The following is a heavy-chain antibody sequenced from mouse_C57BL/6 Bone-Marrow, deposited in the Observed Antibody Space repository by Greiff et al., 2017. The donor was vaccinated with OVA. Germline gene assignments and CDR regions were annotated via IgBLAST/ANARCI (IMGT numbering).Heavy chain of an antibody. CDR2: INPNYGTT. CDR3: AREDSSGPWFAY. CDR1: GYSFTDYN. Sequence: VHVKQSGPELVKPGASVKISCKASGYSFTDYNMNWVKQSNGKSLEWIGVINPNYGTTSYNQKFKGKATLTVDKSSSTAYMQLNSLTSEDSAVYYCAREDSSGPWFAYWGQGTLVTVSA. V-gene: IGHV1-39*01. D-gene: IGHD3-2*02. J-gene: IGHJ3*01.